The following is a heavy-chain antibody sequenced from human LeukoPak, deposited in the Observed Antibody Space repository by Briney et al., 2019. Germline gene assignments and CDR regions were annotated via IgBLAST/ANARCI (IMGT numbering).Heavy chain of an antibody. D-gene: IGHD4-17*01. CDR3: ARQIGSRTTVTLIDY. Sequence: GESLKISCKGSGYSFTSYWIGWVRQMPGKGLEWMGIIYPGDSDTRYSPSFQGQVTISADKSISTAYLQWSSLKASDTAMYYCARQIGSRTTVTLIDYWGQGTLVTVSS. V-gene: IGHV5-51*01. CDR2: IYPGDSDT. J-gene: IGHJ4*02. CDR1: GYSFTSYW.